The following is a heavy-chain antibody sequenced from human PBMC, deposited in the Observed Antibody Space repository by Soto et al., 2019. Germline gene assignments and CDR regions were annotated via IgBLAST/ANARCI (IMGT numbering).Heavy chain of an antibody. J-gene: IGHJ6*02. Sequence: EVQLVESGGGLVQPGGSLRLSCAASGFTFSSYDMHWVRQATGKGLEWVSAIGTAGDTYYPGSVKGRFTISRENAKNSWYLQMNSLRAEDTAVYYCARFGRYYDILTGYQPYYGMDVWGQGTTVTVSS. CDR2: IGTAGDT. D-gene: IGHD3-9*01. CDR3: ARFGRYYDILTGYQPYYGMDV. V-gene: IGHV3-13*01. CDR1: GFTFSSYD.